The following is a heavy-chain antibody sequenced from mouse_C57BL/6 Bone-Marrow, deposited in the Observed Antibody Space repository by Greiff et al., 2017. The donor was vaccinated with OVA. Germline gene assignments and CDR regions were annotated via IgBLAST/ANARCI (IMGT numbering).Heavy chain of an antibody. J-gene: IGHJ2*01. CDR2: IHPNSGST. Sequence: VQLQQPGAELVKPGASVKLSRKASGYTFTSYWMHWVKQRPGQGLEWIGMIHPNSGSTKYNEKFKSKATLTVDKSSSTAYMQLSSLTSEDSAVYYCARLLLRSDYWGQGTTLTVSS. D-gene: IGHD1-1*01. V-gene: IGHV1-64*01. CDR1: GYTFTSYW. CDR3: ARLLLRSDY.